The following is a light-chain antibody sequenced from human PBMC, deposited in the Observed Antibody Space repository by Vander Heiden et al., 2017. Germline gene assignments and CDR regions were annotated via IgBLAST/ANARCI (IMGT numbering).Light chain of an antibody. V-gene: IGKV3-15*01. CDR3: QQYNNWPFT. Sequence: EIVVTQSPATLSLSPGERATLSCRASQHIYSNLAWYQQNPGQAPRLLINGASTRATAIPARFSGSGSGTEFTLTISSLQSEDFAVYYCQQYNNWPFTFGGGTKVEIK. CDR1: QHIYSN. CDR2: GAS. J-gene: IGKJ4*01.